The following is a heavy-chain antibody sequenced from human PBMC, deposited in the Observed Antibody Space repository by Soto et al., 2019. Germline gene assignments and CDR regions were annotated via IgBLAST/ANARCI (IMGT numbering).Heavy chain of an antibody. V-gene: IGHV3-73*01. CDR2: ISSKANSYAT. CDR1: GFTFSDSA. D-gene: IGHD6-6*01. CDR3: TSGIAARPPG. Sequence: EVQLVESGGGLVQPGGSLKLSCTASGFTFSDSAMHWVRQASGKGLAWVGRISSKANSYATAYAASVEGRFTISRDDSKNTAYLQMNSLKTEETAVYYCTSGIAARPPGWGQGTLVTVSS. J-gene: IGHJ4*02.